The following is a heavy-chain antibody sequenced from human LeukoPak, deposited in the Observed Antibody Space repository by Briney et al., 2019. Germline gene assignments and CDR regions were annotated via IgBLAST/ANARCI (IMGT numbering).Heavy chain of an antibody. V-gene: IGHV3-48*03. CDR2: ISDSGTTI. Sequence: PGGSLRLSCAASGFTFSNYEMNWVRQAPGKGLEWVSYISDSGTTIYYGDSVKGRFTISRDNAKNTLYLQMNSLRVEDTAVYYCGRDYFGSIDYWGQGILVTVSS. J-gene: IGHJ4*02. CDR1: GFTFSNYE. D-gene: IGHD1-26*01. CDR3: GRDYFGSIDY.